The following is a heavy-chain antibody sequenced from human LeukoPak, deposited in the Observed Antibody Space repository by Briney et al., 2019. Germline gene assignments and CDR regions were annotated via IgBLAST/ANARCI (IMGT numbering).Heavy chain of an antibody. CDR3: AKEEVPNDF. D-gene: IGHD1-1*01. J-gene: IGHJ4*02. V-gene: IGHV3-23*01. CDR2: ISRSGEIT. CDR1: GFTFSTSA. Sequence: GGSLSLSCPASGFTFSTSAMSWVRQAPGKGLEWVSGISRSGEITYYEDSVRGRFTISKDISKNTLYLQMDSLRAEDTAIYYCAKEEVPNDFWGQGTLVTVSS.